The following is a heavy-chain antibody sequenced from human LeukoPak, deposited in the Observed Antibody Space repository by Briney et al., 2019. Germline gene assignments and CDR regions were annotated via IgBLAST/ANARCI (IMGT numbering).Heavy chain of an antibody. CDR2: IHYIGTV. CDR1: DGSISGTPYY. CDR3: ARGKYCSGGSCYVPWFDP. J-gene: IGHJ5*02. D-gene: IGHD2-15*01. Sequence: SETLSLTCTVSDGSISGTPYYWGWFRQPPGKGPEWIGNIHYIGTVHYNPSLKSRVTISVDTSKNQFSLKLSSVTAADTAVYYCARGKYCSGGSCYVPWFDPWGQGTLVTVSS. V-gene: IGHV4-39*07.